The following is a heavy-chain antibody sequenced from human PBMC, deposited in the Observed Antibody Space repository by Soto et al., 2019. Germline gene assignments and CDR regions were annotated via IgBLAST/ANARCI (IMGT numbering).Heavy chain of an antibody. CDR1: GGSFSGYY. V-gene: IGHV4-34*01. Sequence: SETLSLTCAVYGGSFSGYYWSWIRQPPGKGLQWIGEINHSGSTNYNPSLKSRVTISVDTSKNQISLKLSSVTAADTAVYYCARALNHCGGDCWWAFDIWGQGTMVTVSS. D-gene: IGHD2-21*02. J-gene: IGHJ3*02. CDR3: ARALNHCGGDCWWAFDI. CDR2: INHSGST.